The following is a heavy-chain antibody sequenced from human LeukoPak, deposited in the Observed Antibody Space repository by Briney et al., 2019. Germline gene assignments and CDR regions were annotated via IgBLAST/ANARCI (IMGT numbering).Heavy chain of an antibody. CDR2: ISGSGGST. D-gene: IGHD3-9*01. CDR3: AKDYDILTGYYSPEGWLDP. CDR1: GFTFSSYG. J-gene: IGHJ5*02. Sequence: GGSLRLSCAASGFTFSSYGMSWVRQAPGKGLEWVSAISGSGGSTYYADSVKGRFTISRDNSKNTLYLQMNSLRAEDTAVYYCAKDYDILTGYYSPEGWLDPWGQGTLVTVSS. V-gene: IGHV3-23*01.